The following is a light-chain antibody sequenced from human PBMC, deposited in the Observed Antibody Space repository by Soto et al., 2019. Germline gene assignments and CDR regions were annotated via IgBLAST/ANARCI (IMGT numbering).Light chain of an antibody. CDR1: QSVSARY. CDR3: QQYAVSPPT. CDR2: GAS. Sequence: EIVLTQSPGTLSLSPGERATLSCRASQSVSARYVAWYQRKPGQAPRLLIYGASNRATDIPVRFSASGSGTYFTLTITRLVPEDFAVYICQQYAVSPPTFGLGPKLEFK. V-gene: IGKV3-20*01. J-gene: IGKJ1*01.